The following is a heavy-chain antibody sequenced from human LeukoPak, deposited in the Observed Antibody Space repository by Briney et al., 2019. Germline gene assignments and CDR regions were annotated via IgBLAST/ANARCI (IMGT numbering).Heavy chain of an antibody. CDR2: IRSKVNNYST. CDR1: GFIFNDSA. D-gene: IGHD6-19*01. Sequence: GGSLRLSCAASGFIFNDSAMHWVRQASGKGLEWVGRIRSKVNNYSTRYGASMKGRFTISRDDSKNTTYLQMNSLKTEDTAVYYCTRLRADTSGGYYYFMDVWGKGTTVTVSS. J-gene: IGHJ6*03. V-gene: IGHV3-73*01. CDR3: TRLRADTSGGYYYFMDV.